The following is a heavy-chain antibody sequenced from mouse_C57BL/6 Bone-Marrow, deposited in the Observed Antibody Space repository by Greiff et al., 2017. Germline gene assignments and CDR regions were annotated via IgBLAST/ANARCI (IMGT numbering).Heavy chain of an antibody. CDR1: GYAFTNYL. CDR3: ARGGYCGSTFAY. CDR2: INPGSGGT. D-gene: IGHD1-1*01. Sequence: VQLQQSGAELVRPGTSVKVSCKASGYAFTNYLIEWVKQRPGQGLEWIGVINPGSGGTNYNEKFKGKATLTADKSSSTAYMQRSSLTSEDSAVYFCARGGYCGSTFAYWGQGTLVTVSA. V-gene: IGHV1-54*01. J-gene: IGHJ3*01.